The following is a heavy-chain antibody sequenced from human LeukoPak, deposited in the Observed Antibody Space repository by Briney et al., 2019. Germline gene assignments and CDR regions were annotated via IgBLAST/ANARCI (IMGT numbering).Heavy chain of an antibody. Sequence: PGGSLRLSCVASGFTFGDYYMSWIRQAPGKGLEWVSYISSAAVTMYEADSVKGRFTISRDNAKNSLYLQMNSLKAEDTALYYCASGLYYDLLTGYTSYYMDVWGKGTTVTVSS. V-gene: IGHV3-11*01. D-gene: IGHD3-9*01. J-gene: IGHJ6*04. CDR3: ASGLYYDLLTGYTSYYMDV. CDR1: GFTFGDYY. CDR2: ISSAAVTM.